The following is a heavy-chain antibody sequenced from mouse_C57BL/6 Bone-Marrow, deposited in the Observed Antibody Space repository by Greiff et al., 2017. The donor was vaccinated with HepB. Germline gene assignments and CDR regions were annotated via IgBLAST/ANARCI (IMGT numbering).Heavy chain of an antibody. Sequence: QVQLKESGAELVRPGASVKLSCKASGYTFTDYYINWVKQRPGQGLEWIARIYPGSGNTYYNEKFKGKATLTAEKSSSTAYMQLSSLTSEDSAVYFCARGPYYYGSSYGHFDYWGQGTTLTVSS. CDR2: IYPGSGNT. V-gene: IGHV1-76*01. CDR1: GYTFTDYY. D-gene: IGHD1-1*01. J-gene: IGHJ2*01. CDR3: ARGPYYYGSSYGHFDY.